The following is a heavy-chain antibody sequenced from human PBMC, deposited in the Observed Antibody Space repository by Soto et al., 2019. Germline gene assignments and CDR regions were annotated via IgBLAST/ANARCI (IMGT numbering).Heavy chain of an antibody. CDR2: MNPNSGNT. CDR1: GYTFTSYD. V-gene: IGHV1-8*01. J-gene: IGHJ6*03. CDR3: ARGLEWLRLYYYYMDV. D-gene: IGHD5-12*01. Sequence: ASVKVSCKASGYTFTSYDINWVRQATGQGLEWMGWMNPNSGNTGYAQKFQGRVTMTRNTSISTAYMELSSLRSEDTAVYYCARGLEWLRLYYYYMDVWGKGTTVTVSS.